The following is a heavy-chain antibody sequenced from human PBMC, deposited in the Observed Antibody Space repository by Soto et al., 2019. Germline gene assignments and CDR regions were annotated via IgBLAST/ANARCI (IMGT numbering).Heavy chain of an antibody. Sequence: EVQLVESGGGLVQPGGSLRLSCAGSGFTFSNYAMNWVRQAPGKGLEWVSYISHKSSATYHADSVKGRFTISRDNAQNSLYLQMNSLTAEPKAIYYCARDPYPSTTVTIMDYWGRGTLVTVSS. D-gene: IGHD4-17*01. CDR3: ARDPYPSTTVTIMDY. CDR1: GFTFSNYA. J-gene: IGHJ4*02. CDR2: ISHKSSAT. V-gene: IGHV3-48*01.